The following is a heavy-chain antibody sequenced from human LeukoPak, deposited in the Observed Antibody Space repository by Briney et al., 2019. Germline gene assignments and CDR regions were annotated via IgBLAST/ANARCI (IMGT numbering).Heavy chain of an antibody. J-gene: IGHJ4*02. CDR3: ARTYYDILTGYSLSDY. Sequence: GESLKIYCNGSGYSFPSYWIRWVRQMPGKGLEWMGSIDPSDSYTNYSPSFQGHVTISADKSISTAYLQWSSLMASDTAMYYCARTYYDILTGYSLSDYWGQGTLVTVSS. CDR1: GYSFPSYW. CDR2: IDPSDSYT. D-gene: IGHD3-9*01. V-gene: IGHV5-10-1*01.